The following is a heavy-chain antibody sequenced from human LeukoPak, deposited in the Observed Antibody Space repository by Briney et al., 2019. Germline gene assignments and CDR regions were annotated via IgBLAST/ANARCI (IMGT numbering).Heavy chain of an antibody. CDR3: ARDYSGSYGLDY. Sequence: AGGSLRLSCAASGFTFDDYGMSWVRQAPGKGLEWVSGINWNGGSTGYADSVKGRFTISRDNAKNSLYLQMNSLRAEDTAVYYCARDYSGSYGLDYWGQGTLVTVSS. J-gene: IGHJ4*02. V-gene: IGHV3-20*04. CDR2: INWNGGST. CDR1: GFTFDDYG. D-gene: IGHD1-26*01.